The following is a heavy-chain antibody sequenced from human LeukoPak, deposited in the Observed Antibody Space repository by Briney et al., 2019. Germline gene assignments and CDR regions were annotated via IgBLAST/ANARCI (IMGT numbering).Heavy chain of an antibody. CDR3: AKERGNYFFDSSGWDY. V-gene: IGHV3-11*01. Sequence: PGGSLRLSCAASGFTFSDYYMSWIRQAPGKGLEWVSYISSSGSTIYYADSVKGRFTISRDNSKNTVYLQVNSLRAEDTAVYYCAKERGNYFFDSSGWDYWGQGTLVTVSS. J-gene: IGHJ4*02. D-gene: IGHD3-22*01. CDR2: ISSSGSTI. CDR1: GFTFSDYY.